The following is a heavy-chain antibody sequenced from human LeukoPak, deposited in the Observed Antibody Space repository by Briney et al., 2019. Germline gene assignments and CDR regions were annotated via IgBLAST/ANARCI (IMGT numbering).Heavy chain of an antibody. J-gene: IGHJ4*02. CDR3: ARGSYDRSGYLAGYFDY. CDR1: GGSISSGGYS. V-gene: IGHV4-30-2*01. D-gene: IGHD3-22*01. Sequence: SETLSLTCAVSGGSISSGGYSWGWIRQPPGKGLEWIGYIYHSGSTYYNPSLKSRVTISVDRSKNQFSLKLSSVTAADTAVYYCARGSYDRSGYLAGYFDYWGQGTLVTVSS. CDR2: IYHSGST.